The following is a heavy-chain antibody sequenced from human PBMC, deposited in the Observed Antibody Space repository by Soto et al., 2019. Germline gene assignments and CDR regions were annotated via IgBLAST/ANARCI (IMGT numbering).Heavy chain of an antibody. CDR3: AREVNYGVFDY. CDR2: ISYDGSNK. V-gene: IGHV3-30*19. D-gene: IGHD4-17*01. CDR1: GFSFRNYA. J-gene: IGHJ4*02. Sequence: GGSLRLSCVATGFSFRNYAMNWVRQAPGKGLEWVAVISYDGSNKYYADSVKGRFTISRDNSKNTLYLQMNSLRAEDTAVYYCAREVNYGVFDYWGQGTLVTVSS.